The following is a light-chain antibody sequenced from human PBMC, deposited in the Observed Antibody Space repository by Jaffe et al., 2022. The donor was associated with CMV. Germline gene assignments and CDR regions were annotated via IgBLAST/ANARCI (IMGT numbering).Light chain of an antibody. CDR1: QSVSSRY. V-gene: IGKV3-20*01. J-gene: IGKJ2*01. CDR2: GAS. CDR3: HQYHSST. Sequence: EIVLTQSPGTLSLSPGERATLSCRASQSVSSRYFAWYQQKPGQAPRLLIYGASSRATGIPDRFSGSGSGTDFTLTISRLEPEDFAVYYCHQYHSSTFGQGTKLEIK.